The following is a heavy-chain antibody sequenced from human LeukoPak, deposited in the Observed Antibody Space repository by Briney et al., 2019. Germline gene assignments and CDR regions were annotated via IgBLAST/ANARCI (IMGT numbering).Heavy chain of an antibody. CDR2: IRQDGNEE. CDR3: VRDVLYYYGAERLFWFDP. CDR1: GFTFSSYW. D-gene: IGHD3-10*01. J-gene: IGHJ5*02. Sequence: GGSLRLSCAASGFTFSSYWMSWVRQAPGKGLEWVANIRQDGNEEYYVDCVKGRFTISRDNAKNSMYLLMNSLRVEDTAVYYCVRDVLYYYGAERLFWFDPWGQGTLVTVSS. V-gene: IGHV3-7*01.